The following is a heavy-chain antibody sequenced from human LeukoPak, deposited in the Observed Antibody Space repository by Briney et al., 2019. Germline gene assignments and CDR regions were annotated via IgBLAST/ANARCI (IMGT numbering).Heavy chain of an antibody. D-gene: IGHD6-13*01. CDR3: AVGDSSWYYFDY. CDR2: IIPILGIA. CDR1: GGTFSSYT. J-gene: IGHJ4*02. Sequence: ASVKVSCKASGGTFSSYTISWVRQAPGQGLEWMGRIIPILGIANYAQKFQGRVTITADKSTSTAYMELSSLRSEDTAVYYCAVGDSSWYYFDYWGQGTLVTVSS. V-gene: IGHV1-69*02.